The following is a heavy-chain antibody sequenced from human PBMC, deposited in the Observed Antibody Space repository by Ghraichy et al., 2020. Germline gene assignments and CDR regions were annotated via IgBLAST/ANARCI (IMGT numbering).Heavy chain of an antibody. CDR2: VNSGSTYI. Sequence: LSLTCAASGFTFSTYTMNWVRQAPGKGLEWVSSVNSGSTYIYYADSVKGRLTISRDNAKNSLSLQMNSLRAEDTAGYYCARVLVRGVRTSALYYYYGMDVWGQGTTVTVSS. CDR1: GFTFSTYT. J-gene: IGHJ6*02. D-gene: IGHD3-10*01. V-gene: IGHV3-21*01. CDR3: ARVLVRGVRTSALYYYYGMDV.